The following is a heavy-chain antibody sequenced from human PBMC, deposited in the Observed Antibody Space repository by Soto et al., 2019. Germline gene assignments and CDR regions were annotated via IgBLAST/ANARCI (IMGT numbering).Heavy chain of an antibody. CDR3: ARAPGHHDTIFGVVIDYYYYYYMDV. CDR2: ISSSGSTI. Sequence: QVQLVESGGGLVKPGGSLRLSCAASGFTFSDYYMSWIRQAPGKGLEWVSYISSSGSTIYYADSVKGRFTISRDNAKNSLYLQMNSLRAEDTAVYSCARAPGHHDTIFGVVIDYYYYYYMDVWGKGTTVTVSS. CDR1: GFTFSDYY. D-gene: IGHD3-3*01. J-gene: IGHJ6*03. V-gene: IGHV3-11*01.